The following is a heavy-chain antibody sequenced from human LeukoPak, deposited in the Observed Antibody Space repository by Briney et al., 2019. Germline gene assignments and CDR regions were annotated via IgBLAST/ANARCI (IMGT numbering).Heavy chain of an antibody. D-gene: IGHD4-17*01. CDR1: GFTFSNAW. V-gene: IGHV3-15*01. J-gene: IGHJ4*02. CDR2: IKRKTDGGTT. Sequence: GGSLRLSCAASGFTFSNAWMSWVRQARGKGGEGVGRIKRKTDGGTTDYAARVKGRFTISRDDSKNTLYLQMNSLKTEDTAVYYCTTGESGSGQIAYGDYGAYFDYWGQGTLVTVSS. CDR3: TTGESGSGQIAYGDYGAYFDY.